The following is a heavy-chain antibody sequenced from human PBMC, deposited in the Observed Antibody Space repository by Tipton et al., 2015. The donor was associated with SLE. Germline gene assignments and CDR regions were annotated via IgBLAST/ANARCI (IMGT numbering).Heavy chain of an antibody. Sequence: QLVQSGAEVKKPGASVKVSCKASGYTFTSYYMHWVRQAPGQGLEWMGIINPSGGSTSYAQKFQGRVTMTRDTSTSTVYMELSSLRSEDTAVYYCARDGLLSGIAVAGGSYYFDYWGQGTLVTVSS. CDR2: INPSGGST. CDR3: ARDGLLSGIAVAGGSYYFDY. V-gene: IGHV1-46*01. J-gene: IGHJ4*02. CDR1: GYTFTSYY. D-gene: IGHD6-19*01.